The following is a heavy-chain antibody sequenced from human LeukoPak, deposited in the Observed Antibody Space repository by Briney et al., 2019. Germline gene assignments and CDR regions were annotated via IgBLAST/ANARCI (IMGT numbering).Heavy chain of an antibody. Sequence: AGGSLRLSCAASGFTFSSYAMSWVRQTPGKGLEWVSAISGSGGSTYYADSVKGRFTISRDNSKNTLYLQMNSLRAEDTAVYYCAKCLFQVGYFDYWGQGTLVTVSS. CDR3: AKCLFQVGYFDY. CDR2: ISGSGGST. CDR1: GFTFSSYA. V-gene: IGHV3-23*01. J-gene: IGHJ4*02. D-gene: IGHD3-16*01.